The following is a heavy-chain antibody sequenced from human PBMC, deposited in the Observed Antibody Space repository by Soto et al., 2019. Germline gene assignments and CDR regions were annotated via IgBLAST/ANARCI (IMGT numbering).Heavy chain of an antibody. CDR2: IVVGSGNT. CDR3: AAEFSRYYDSSGYYYEDAY. V-gene: IGHV1-58*02. J-gene: IGHJ4*02. CDR1: GFTFTSSA. D-gene: IGHD3-22*01. Sequence: QMQLVQSGPEVKKPGTSVKVSCKASGFTFTSSAMQWVRQARGQRLEWIGWIVVGSGNTNYAQKFQERVTITRDMSTSTAYMELSSLRSDDTAVYYCAAEFSRYYDSSGYYYEDAYWGQGTLVTVSS.